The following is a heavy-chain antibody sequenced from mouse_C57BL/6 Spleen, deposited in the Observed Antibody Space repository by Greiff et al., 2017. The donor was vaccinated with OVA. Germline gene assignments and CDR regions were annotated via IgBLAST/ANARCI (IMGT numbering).Heavy chain of an antibody. V-gene: IGHV1-15*01. D-gene: IGHD2-4*01. J-gene: IGHJ3*01. CDR3: TRPPSYYDYDGFAY. CDR2: IDPETGGT. CDR1: GYTFTDYE. Sequence: VQLQQSGAELVRPGASVTLSCKASGYTFTDYEMHWVKQTPVHGLEWIGAIDPETGGTAYNQKFKGKAILTADKSSSTAYMELRSLTSEDSAVYYCTRPPSYYDYDGFAYWGQGTLVTVSA.